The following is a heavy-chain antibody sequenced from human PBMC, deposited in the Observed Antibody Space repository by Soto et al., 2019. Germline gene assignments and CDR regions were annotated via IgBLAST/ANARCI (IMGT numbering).Heavy chain of an antibody. V-gene: IGHV2-5*01. CDR1: GDSLSTSGMG. Sequence: GSGPTLGNPTQTLTLTCTFSGDSLSTSGMGVGWIRQPPGKALEWLSFFYCNDATPYSPSLSRSLTLPKDTSINQVVTTITYIAPLDTAPYYCEHMLAGAFFDTWGGGTLVTVSS. J-gene: IGHJ5*02. CDR3: EHMLAGAFFDT. CDR2: FYCNDAT. D-gene: IGHD7-27*01.